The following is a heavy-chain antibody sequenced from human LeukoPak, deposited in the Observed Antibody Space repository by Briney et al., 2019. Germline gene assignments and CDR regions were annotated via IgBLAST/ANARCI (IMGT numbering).Heavy chain of an antibody. Sequence: PSETLSLTCTVSGGSISSYYWSWIRQPPGKGLEWIGYIYYSGSTNYNPSLKSRVTISVDTSKNQFSLKLSSVTAADTAVYYCARDSVCSGGSCYSDYWGQGTLVTVSS. V-gene: IGHV4-59*01. J-gene: IGHJ4*02. D-gene: IGHD2-15*01. CDR2: IYYSGST. CDR1: GGSISSYY. CDR3: ARDSVCSGGSCYSDY.